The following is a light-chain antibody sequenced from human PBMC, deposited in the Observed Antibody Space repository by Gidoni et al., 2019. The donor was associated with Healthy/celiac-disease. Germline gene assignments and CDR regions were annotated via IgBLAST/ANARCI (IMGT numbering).Light chain of an antibody. CDR1: SSNIGAGYD. J-gene: IGLJ1*01. CDR3: QSYDSSLSGRYV. Sequence: QSVLTPPPSVSGAPGQRVTISCTGSSSNIGAGYDVHWYQQLPGTAPKLLIYGNSNRPSGVPDRFSGSKSGTSASLAITGLQAEDEADYYCQSYDSSLSGRYVFGTGTKVTVL. V-gene: IGLV1-40*01. CDR2: GNS.